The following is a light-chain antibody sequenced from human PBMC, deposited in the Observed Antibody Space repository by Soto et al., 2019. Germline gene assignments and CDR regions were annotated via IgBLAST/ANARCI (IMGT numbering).Light chain of an antibody. V-gene: IGLV1-44*01. Sequence: QSVLTQPPSASGTPGQRVTISCSGSSSNIGSNNVNWYQQLPGTAPKLLIYSKNQRPSGVPDRFSGSTSGTSASLAISGLQSEDEADYYCATWDDSLNGVVFGGGTKLTVL. CDR3: ATWDDSLNGVV. J-gene: IGLJ2*01. CDR2: SKN. CDR1: SSNIGSNN.